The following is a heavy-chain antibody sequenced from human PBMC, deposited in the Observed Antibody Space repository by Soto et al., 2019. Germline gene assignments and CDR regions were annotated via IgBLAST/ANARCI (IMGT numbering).Heavy chain of an antibody. V-gene: IGHV1-18*01. J-gene: IGHJ4*02. D-gene: IGHD4-17*01. Sequence: ASVKVSCKASGYTFTIYGISWVRQAPGQGLEWMGWISAYNGNTNYAQKLQGRVTMTTDTSTSTAYMELRSLRSDDTAVYYCASSADYGDYPLYFDYWGQGTLVTASS. CDR1: GYTFTIYG. CDR3: ASSADYGDYPLYFDY. CDR2: ISAYNGNT.